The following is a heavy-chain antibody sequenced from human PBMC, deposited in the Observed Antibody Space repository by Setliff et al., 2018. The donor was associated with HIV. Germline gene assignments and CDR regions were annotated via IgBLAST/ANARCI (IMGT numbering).Heavy chain of an antibody. D-gene: IGHD6-19*01. J-gene: IGHJ6*03. CDR3: ARESGYTGGWGHGATYNYYMDV. CDR2: IKQDGSEK. CDR1: GFRFSDYW. Sequence: GGSLRLSCGASGFRFSDYWMTWVRQAPGRGLESVANIKQDGSEKFYVDSVKGRFTISRDNAKNSLYLQMNSLRDDDTAVYYCARESGYTGGWGHGATYNYYMDVWGKGTTVTVSS. V-gene: IGHV3-7*03.